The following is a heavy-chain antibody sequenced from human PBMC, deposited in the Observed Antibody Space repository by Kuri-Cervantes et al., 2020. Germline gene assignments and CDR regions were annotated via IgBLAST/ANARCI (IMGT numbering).Heavy chain of an antibody. CDR2: TYPGDSDT. CDR1: GYYFPSYW. D-gene: IGHD2-2*01. CDR3: ARHQSQSSSKYSGMDV. Sequence: KVSCKASGYYFPSYWIGWVRQMPGQGLEWMGITYPGDSDTTYSPSFQGRVTISADKSISTAYLQWSSLKASDTAMYYCARHQSQSSSKYSGMDVWGQGTTVTVSS. J-gene: IGHJ6*02. V-gene: IGHV5-51*01.